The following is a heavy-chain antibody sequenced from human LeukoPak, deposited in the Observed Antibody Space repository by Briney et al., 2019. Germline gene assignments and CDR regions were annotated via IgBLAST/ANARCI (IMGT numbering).Heavy chain of an antibody. J-gene: IGHJ5*02. Sequence: ASVKISCKASGYTFTNYYMHWVRQAPGQGLEWLGLITPSGGSTWYAQKFQGRVTMTRDMSTSTDYMELSSLRSEDTAVYYCARDNSVGDYAWWFDPWGQGTLVTVSS. CDR1: GYTFTNYY. D-gene: IGHD1-26*01. CDR3: ARDNSVGDYAWWFDP. CDR2: ITPSGGST. V-gene: IGHV1-46*01.